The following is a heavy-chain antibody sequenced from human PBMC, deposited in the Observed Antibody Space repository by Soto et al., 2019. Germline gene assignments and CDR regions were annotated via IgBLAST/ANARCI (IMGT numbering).Heavy chain of an antibody. V-gene: IGHV4-39*01. D-gene: IGHD2-15*01. CDR3: TTVASTHFDS. CDR2: FFYGGRT. Sequence: QVQLQESGPGLLKPSETLSLTCTVSGGSISSPSYNWGWVRQPPGKGPEWIGSFFYGGRTHYIPSLKSRLAISVDTARSQVSLILTSVTAADTAVYYCTTVASTHFDSWGQGALVTFSS. CDR1: GGSISSPSYN. J-gene: IGHJ4*02.